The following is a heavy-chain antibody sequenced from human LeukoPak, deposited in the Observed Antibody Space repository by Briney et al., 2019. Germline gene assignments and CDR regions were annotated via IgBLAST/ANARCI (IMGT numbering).Heavy chain of an antibody. CDR3: AKDVWGYAYFDY. Sequence: GGSLRLSCAASGFTFSSYAMSWVRQAPGKGLEWVSAISSSGGSTYYADSVKGRFTISRDNSKNTLYLQMNSLTAEDTAVYYCAKDVWGYAYFDYWGQGTLVTVSS. J-gene: IGHJ4*02. CDR2: ISSSGGST. CDR1: GFTFSSYA. V-gene: IGHV3-23*01. D-gene: IGHD5-12*01.